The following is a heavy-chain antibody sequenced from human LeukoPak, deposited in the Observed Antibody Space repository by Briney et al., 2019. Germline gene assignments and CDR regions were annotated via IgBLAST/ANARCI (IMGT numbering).Heavy chain of an antibody. J-gene: IGHJ6*03. CDR1: GFTFSSYA. Sequence: PGGSLRLSCAASGFTFSSYAMHWVRQAPGKGLEWVAVISYDGSNKYCADSVKGRFTISRDNSKNTLYLQMNSLRAEDTAVYYCARDGGYCSSTSCPYYYYYYMDVWGKGTTVTVSS. CDR2: ISYDGSNK. V-gene: IGHV3-30-3*01. CDR3: ARDGGYCSSTSCPYYYYYYMDV. D-gene: IGHD2-2*01.